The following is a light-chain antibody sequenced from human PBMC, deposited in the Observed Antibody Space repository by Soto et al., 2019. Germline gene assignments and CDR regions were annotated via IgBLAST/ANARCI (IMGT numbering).Light chain of an antibody. V-gene: IGLV1-40*01. J-gene: IGLJ3*02. Sequence: QSVLAQPPSVSGAPGQRVTISCAGSSSDIGEGHNVHWYHQLPGTAPKLLVYDNNNRPSGVPDRFSGSKSGASASLAITGLQAEDEADYYCQSFDSSLRGWVFGGGTKLTVL. CDR2: DNN. CDR3: QSFDSSLRGWV. CDR1: SSDIGEGHN.